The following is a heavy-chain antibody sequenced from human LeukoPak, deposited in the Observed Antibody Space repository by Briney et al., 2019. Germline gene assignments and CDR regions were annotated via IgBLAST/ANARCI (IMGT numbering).Heavy chain of an antibody. CDR1: GFTFITYW. J-gene: IGHJ4*02. Sequence: PGGSLRLSCAASGFTFITYWMSWVRQAPGKGLGWVANIKQDGSEKYYVDSVKGRFTTSRDNAKNSLYLQMNSLRAEATAVYYCARDGSDGNLDWLPDYWGQGTLVTVSS. V-gene: IGHV3-7*01. CDR2: IKQDGSEK. CDR3: ARDGSDGNLDWLPDY. D-gene: IGHD3-9*01.